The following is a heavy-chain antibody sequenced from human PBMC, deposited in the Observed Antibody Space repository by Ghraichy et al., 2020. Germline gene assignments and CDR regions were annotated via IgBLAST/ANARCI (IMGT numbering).Heavy chain of an antibody. J-gene: IGHJ4*02. CDR3: AKGGPTMIVVVITTGGYYFDY. Sequence: GGSLRLSCAASGFTFSSYAMSWVRQAPGKGLEWVSAISGSGGSTYYADSVKGRFTISRDNSKNTLYLQMNSLRAEDTAVYYCAKGGPTMIVVVITTGGYYFDYWGQGTLVTVSS. CDR2: ISGSGGST. CDR1: GFTFSSYA. D-gene: IGHD3-22*01. V-gene: IGHV3-23*01.